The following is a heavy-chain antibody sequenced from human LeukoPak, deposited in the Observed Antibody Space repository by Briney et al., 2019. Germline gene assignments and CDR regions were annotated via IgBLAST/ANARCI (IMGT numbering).Heavy chain of an antibody. Sequence: GASVKVSCKASGNTFSDYYMHWVRQAPGQGLEWMGWINPNSGGTNYAQKFQGRVTMTRDTSISTAYMELSRLRFDDTAVYYCARQGYSGHDYDYWGQGTLVTVSS. CDR2: INPNSGGT. CDR1: GNTFSDYY. J-gene: IGHJ4*02. D-gene: IGHD5-12*01. CDR3: ARQGYSGHDYDY. V-gene: IGHV1-2*02.